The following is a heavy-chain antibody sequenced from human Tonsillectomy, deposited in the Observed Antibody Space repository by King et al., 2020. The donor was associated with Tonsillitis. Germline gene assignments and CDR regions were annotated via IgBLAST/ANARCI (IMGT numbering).Heavy chain of an antibody. CDR2: FDPEDGET. V-gene: IGHV1-24*01. J-gene: IGHJ4*02. Sequence: QLVQSGAEVKKPGASVKVSCKVSGYTLTELSMHWVRQAPGKGLEWMGGFDPEDGETIYAQKFQGRVTMTEDTSTDTAYMELSSLRSEDTAVYYCATGWQSREWELPVYYFDYWGQGTLVTVSS. CDR3: ATGWQSREWELPVYYFDY. D-gene: IGHD1-26*01. CDR1: GYTLTELS.